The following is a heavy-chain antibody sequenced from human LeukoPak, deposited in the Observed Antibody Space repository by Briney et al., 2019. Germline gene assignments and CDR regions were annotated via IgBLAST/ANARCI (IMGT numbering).Heavy chain of an antibody. CDR3: ARVLPATRLYFFYY. Sequence: ASVKVSCKASGFTFTTYGITWVRQAPGQGLEWMGWINAYNGNTKYAQKFRGRFTMTTDTSTSTAYMELRSLRSDDTAVYYCARVLPATRLYFFYYRGQGTLVTVSS. D-gene: IGHD2-15*01. V-gene: IGHV1-18*01. CDR2: INAYNGNT. CDR1: GFTFTTYG. J-gene: IGHJ4*02.